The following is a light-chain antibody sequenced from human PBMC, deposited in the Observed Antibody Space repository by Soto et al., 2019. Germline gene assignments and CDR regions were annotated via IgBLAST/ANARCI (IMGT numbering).Light chain of an antibody. CDR1: QSISSY. CDR2: AAS. V-gene: IGKV1-39*01. J-gene: IGKJ3*01. Sequence: DIQMTQSPSSLSASVGDRVTITCRASQSISSYLNWYQQKPGKAPKLLIYAASSLQSGVPSRFNGRGSGTDFTLTISSLQPEDFATYYCQQTYSTLTFAPGTKVDIK. CDR3: QQTYSTLT.